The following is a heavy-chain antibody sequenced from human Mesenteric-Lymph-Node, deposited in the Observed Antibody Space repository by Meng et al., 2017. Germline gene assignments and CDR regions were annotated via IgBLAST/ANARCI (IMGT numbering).Heavy chain of an antibody. CDR1: GDSITNHNW. V-gene: IGHV4-4*02. CDR3: LRGSGSSV. CDR2: IPHRGSS. Sequence: QGPGPALVKPSEPLSLTCAVSGDSITNHNWWAWVRQPPGKGLEWIGEIPHRGSSAYNPSLKSRVSMSIDKSKNQFSLKLTSVTAADTAVYHCLRGSGSSVWGQGTLVTVSS. J-gene: IGHJ1*01. D-gene: IGHD3-10*01.